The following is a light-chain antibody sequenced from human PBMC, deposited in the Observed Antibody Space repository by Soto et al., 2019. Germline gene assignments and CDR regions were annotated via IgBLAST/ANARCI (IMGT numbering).Light chain of an antibody. CDR1: QSINNY. J-gene: IGKJ4*01. CDR3: QYRGIWPPGAA. V-gene: IGKV3-11*01. CDR2: EAS. Sequence: EIVLTQSPVTLSLSPEERATLSCRASQSINNYLAWYQQKPGQPPRLLSYEASNLATASPDRFSGSGSGTDLTLTISSIEREDSAVYYCQYRGIWPPGAAFGGGTKVETK.